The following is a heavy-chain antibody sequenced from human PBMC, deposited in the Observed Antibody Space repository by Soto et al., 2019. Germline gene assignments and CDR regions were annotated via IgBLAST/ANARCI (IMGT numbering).Heavy chain of an antibody. CDR2: INSDGSST. J-gene: IGHJ6*02. Sequence: PGGSLRLSCAASGFAFSSYWMHWVRQAPGKGLVWVSRINSDGSSTSYADSVKGRFTISRDNAKNTLYLQMNSLRAEDTAVYYCARDLRRRRKYYDFRGPWGMDVWGQGTTVTVSS. V-gene: IGHV3-74*01. CDR1: GFAFSSYW. CDR3: ARDLRRRRKYYDFRGPWGMDV. D-gene: IGHD3-3*01.